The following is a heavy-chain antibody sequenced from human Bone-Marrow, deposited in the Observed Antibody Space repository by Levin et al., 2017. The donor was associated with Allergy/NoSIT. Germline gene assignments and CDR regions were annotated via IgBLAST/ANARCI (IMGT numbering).Heavy chain of an antibody. CDR2: ISYDGSNK. Sequence: GGSLRLSCAASGFTFISYAMHWVRQAPGKGLEWVAVISYDGSNKYYADSVKGRFTISRDNSKNTLYLQMNSLRAEDTAVYYCARDLTRGDFWSGYVDYWGQGTLVTVSS. CDR1: GFTFISYA. D-gene: IGHD3-3*01. CDR3: ARDLTRGDFWSGYVDY. V-gene: IGHV3-30-3*01. J-gene: IGHJ4*02.